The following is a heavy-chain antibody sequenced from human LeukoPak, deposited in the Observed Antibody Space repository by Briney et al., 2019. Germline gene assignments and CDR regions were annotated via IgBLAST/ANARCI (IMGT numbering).Heavy chain of an antibody. CDR2: ISWTSGSI. CDR3: AKGGRVIVADLDY. V-gene: IGHV3-9*01. J-gene: IGHJ4*02. D-gene: IGHD5-12*01. CDR1: GFTFDDYA. Sequence: GGSLRLSCAASGFTFDDYAMHWVRQAPGKGLEWVSGISWTSGSIDYAASVKGRFTISRDNAKKSVSLQMNSLRAEDTVLYYCAKGGRVIVADLDYWGPGTLVTVAS.